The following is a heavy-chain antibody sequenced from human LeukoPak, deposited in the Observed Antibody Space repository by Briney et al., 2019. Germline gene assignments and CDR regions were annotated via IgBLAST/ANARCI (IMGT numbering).Heavy chain of an antibody. CDR3: ARGSGDDSSGYYRDY. Sequence: SETLSLTCAVYGGSLSGYYWSWIRQPPGKGLEWIGEINHSGSTNYNPSLKSRVTISVDTSKNQFSLKLSSVTAADTAVYYCARGSGDDSSGYYRDYWGQGTLVTVSS. V-gene: IGHV4-34*01. J-gene: IGHJ4*02. D-gene: IGHD3-22*01. CDR1: GGSLSGYY. CDR2: INHSGST.